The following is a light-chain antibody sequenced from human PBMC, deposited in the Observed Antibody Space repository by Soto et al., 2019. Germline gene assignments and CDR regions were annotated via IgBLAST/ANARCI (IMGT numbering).Light chain of an antibody. Sequence: EVVMTQSPATLSVSPGERATLSCRASQNVGSNVAWYQHKPGQAPRLLISGASTRATGVPARFSGSGSETEFALTISSLQSEDFTVYFCQQYNTRPQTFGQGTKVDIK. CDR2: GAS. V-gene: IGKV3-15*01. CDR3: QQYNTRPQT. J-gene: IGKJ1*01. CDR1: QNVGSN.